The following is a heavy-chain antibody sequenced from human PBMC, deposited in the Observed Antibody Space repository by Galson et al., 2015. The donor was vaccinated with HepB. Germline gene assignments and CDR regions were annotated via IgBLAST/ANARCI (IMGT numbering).Heavy chain of an antibody. CDR2: ISYDGSNK. V-gene: IGHV3-30*04. J-gene: IGHJ3*02. CDR1: GFTFSSYA. CDR3: AREGDTAMVWGAFDI. D-gene: IGHD5-18*01. Sequence: SLRLSCAASGFTFSSYAMHWVRQAPGKGLEWVAVISYDGSNKYYADSVKGRFTISRDNSKNTLYLQMNSLRAEDTAVYYCAREGDTAMVWGAFDIWGQGTMVTVSS.